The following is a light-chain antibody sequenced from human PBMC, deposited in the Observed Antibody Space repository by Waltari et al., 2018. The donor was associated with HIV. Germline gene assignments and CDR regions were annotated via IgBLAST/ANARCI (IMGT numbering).Light chain of an antibody. J-gene: IGLJ1*01. Sequence: QSALTQPASVSGSPGQSITISCTGTSSDIWTSTVFSWFQHHPGKAPKLMIYEDTKRPPGVSNRFAGSKSGNTASLTISGLQGEDEADYYCCSYASSTTFEVFGTGTKVTVL. CDR2: EDT. V-gene: IGLV2-23*02. CDR1: SSDIWTSTV. CDR3: CSYASSTTFEV.